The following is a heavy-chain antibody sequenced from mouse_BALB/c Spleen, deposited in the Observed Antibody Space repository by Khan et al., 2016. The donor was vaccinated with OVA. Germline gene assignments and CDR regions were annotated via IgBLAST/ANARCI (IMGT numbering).Heavy chain of an antibody. CDR1: GFSLSRYN. Sequence: QVQLKESGPGLVAPSQSLSITCTVSGFSLSRYNIHWVRQPPGKGLEWLGMIWGGGSTDYNSALKSRLSISKDNSKCPVFLKMHSLQTEDTAMYSCARAYYSYDGDYAMDYWGQGTSVTVSS. V-gene: IGHV2-6-4*01. J-gene: IGHJ4*01. CDR3: ARAYYSYDGDYAMDY. CDR2: IWGGGST. D-gene: IGHD2-12*01.